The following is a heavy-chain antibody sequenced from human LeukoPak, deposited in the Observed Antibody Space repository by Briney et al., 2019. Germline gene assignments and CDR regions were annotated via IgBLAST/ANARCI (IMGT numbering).Heavy chain of an antibody. V-gene: IGHV4-61*02. CDR2: MFTSGST. Sequence: SQTLSLTCTVSGGSISSGSFYWSWIRQPAGEGLEWIGRMFTSGSTNYNPSLKSRVTISVDTSKNQLSLKLSSVTAADTAVYYCARDSLQSDAFDIWGQGTMVTVSS. J-gene: IGHJ3*02. CDR3: ARDSLQSDAFDI. D-gene: IGHD4-11*01. CDR1: GGSISSGSFY.